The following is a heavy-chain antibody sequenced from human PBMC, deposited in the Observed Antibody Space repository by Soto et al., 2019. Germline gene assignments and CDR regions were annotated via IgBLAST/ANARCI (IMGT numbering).Heavy chain of an antibody. V-gene: IGHV4-34*01. CDR2: INHSGST. J-gene: IGHJ5*02. D-gene: IGHD3-22*01. CDR3: ARLYYYDSSGSNWFDP. Sequence: SETLSLTCAVYGGSFSGYYWSWIRQPPGKGLEWIGEINHSGSTNYNPSLKSRVTISVDTSKNQFSLKLSSVTAADTAVYYCARLYYYDSSGSNWFDPWGQGTLVTVSS. CDR1: GGSFSGYY.